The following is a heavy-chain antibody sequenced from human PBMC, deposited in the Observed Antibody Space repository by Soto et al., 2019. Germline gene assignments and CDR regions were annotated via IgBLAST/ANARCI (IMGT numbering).Heavy chain of an antibody. Sequence: SQTLSLTCAISGDSVSSNSAAWNWIRQSPPRGLEWLGRTYYRSKWYNDYAVSVKSRITINPDTSKNQFSLQLNSVTPEDTAVYYCAKDRTNNWNDRPSYYYYGMDVWGQGTTVTVSS. D-gene: IGHD1-1*01. J-gene: IGHJ6*02. CDR3: AKDRTNNWNDRPSYYYYGMDV. CDR1: GDSVSSNSAA. V-gene: IGHV6-1*01. CDR2: TYYRSKWYN.